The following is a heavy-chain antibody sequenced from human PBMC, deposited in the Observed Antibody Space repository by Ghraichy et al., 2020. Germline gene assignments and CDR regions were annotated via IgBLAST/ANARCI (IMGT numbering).Heavy chain of an antibody. CDR1: GFTFSSYG. V-gene: IGHV3-33*01. CDR3: ARDPGYCSGGSCYPEYYFDY. D-gene: IGHD2-15*01. J-gene: IGHJ4*02. Sequence: GGSLRLSCAASGFTFSSYGMHWVRQAPGKGLEWVAVIWYDGSNKYYADSVKGRFTISRDNSKNTLYLQMNSLRAEDTAVYYCARDPGYCSGGSCYPEYYFDYWGQGTLVTVSS. CDR2: IWYDGSNK.